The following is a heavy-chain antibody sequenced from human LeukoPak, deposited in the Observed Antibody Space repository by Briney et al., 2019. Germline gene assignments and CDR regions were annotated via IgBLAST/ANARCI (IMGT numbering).Heavy chain of an antibody. J-gene: IGHJ4*02. CDR3: AKAPQGSLRLPQKHKFDY. CDR1: GFTFSSYA. Sequence: GGSLRLSCAASGFTFSSYAMGWVRQAPGKGLEWVSAISGSGGSTYYADSVKGRFTISRDNSKNTLYLQMNSLRAEDTAVYYCAKAPQGSLRLPQKHKFDYWGQGTLVTVSS. V-gene: IGHV3-23*01. CDR2: ISGSGGST. D-gene: IGHD2-15*01.